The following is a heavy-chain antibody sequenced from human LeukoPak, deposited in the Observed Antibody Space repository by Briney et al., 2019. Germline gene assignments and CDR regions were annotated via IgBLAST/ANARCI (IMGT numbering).Heavy chain of an antibody. Sequence: SETLSLTCTVSGGSISSSSYYWSWIRQPAGKGLEWIGRIYTSGSTNYNPSPKSRVTMSVDTSKNQFSLKLSSVTAADTAVYYCARDYRPRAIAAAGTVWYFDLWGRGTLVTVSS. CDR1: GGSISSSSYY. CDR3: ARDYRPRAIAAAGTVWYFDL. V-gene: IGHV4-61*02. J-gene: IGHJ2*01. D-gene: IGHD6-13*01. CDR2: IYTSGST.